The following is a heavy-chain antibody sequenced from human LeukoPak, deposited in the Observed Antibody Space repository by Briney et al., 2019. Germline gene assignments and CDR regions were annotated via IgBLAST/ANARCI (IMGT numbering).Heavy chain of an antibody. Sequence: GGSLRLSCAASGFTFSSYSMNWVRQAPGKGLEWVSSISSSSSYIYYADSVKGRFTISRDNAKNSLYLQMNSLRAEDTAVYYCARAGGRYCSSTSCYFYFQQWGQGTLVTVSS. D-gene: IGHD2-2*01. CDR1: GFTFSSYS. J-gene: IGHJ1*01. CDR3: ARAGGRYCSSTSCYFYFQQ. CDR2: ISSSSSYI. V-gene: IGHV3-21*01.